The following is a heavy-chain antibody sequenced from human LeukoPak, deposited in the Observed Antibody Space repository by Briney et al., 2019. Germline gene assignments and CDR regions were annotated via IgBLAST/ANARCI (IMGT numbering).Heavy chain of an antibody. Sequence: PGGSLRLSCAASGFTFSSYGMHWVRQAPGKGLEWVTLISYDGSNKYYADSVKGRFTISRDNSKGTVYLQMNSLRPEDTAVYYCAKDDAWLQYGNWGRGTLVTVSS. D-gene: IGHD5-24*01. CDR3: AKDDAWLQYGN. CDR2: ISYDGSNK. CDR1: GFTFSSYG. J-gene: IGHJ4*02. V-gene: IGHV3-30*18.